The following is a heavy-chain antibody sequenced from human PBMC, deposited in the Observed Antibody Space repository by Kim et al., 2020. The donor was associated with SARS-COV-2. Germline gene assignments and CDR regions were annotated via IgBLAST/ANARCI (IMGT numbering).Heavy chain of an antibody. Sequence: SGSTKHNRALQVRVTISVDTSKNQVALKRGSVTAADTAVYYCARGRFHFDYWGQGTLVTVSS. V-gene: IGHV4-59*12. CDR2: SGST. D-gene: IGHD3-10*01. CDR3: ARGRFHFDY. J-gene: IGHJ4*02.